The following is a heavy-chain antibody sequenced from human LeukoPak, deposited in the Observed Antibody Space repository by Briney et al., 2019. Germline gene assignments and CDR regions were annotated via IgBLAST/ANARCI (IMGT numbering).Heavy chain of an antibody. V-gene: IGHV3-30*02. CDR2: IRYDGSNK. CDR1: GFTFSSYG. J-gene: IGHJ4*02. D-gene: IGHD3-10*01. CDR3: ARDPGSGSYYAYFDY. Sequence: GGSLRLSCAASGFTFSSYGMYWVRQAPGKGLEWVAFIRYDGSNKYYADSVKGRFTISRDNSKNTLYLQMNSLRAEDTAVYYCARDPGSGSYYAYFDYWGQGTLVTVSS.